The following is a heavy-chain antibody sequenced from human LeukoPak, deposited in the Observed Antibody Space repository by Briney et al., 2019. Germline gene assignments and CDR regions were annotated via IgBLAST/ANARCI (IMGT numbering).Heavy chain of an antibody. V-gene: IGHV3-7*03. Sequence: GGSLRLSCATSGFSFNNCWMSWVRQAPGKGLEWVANIKQDGSEKHYVDSVKGRFTISRDNSKSTLYIQMNSLRAEDTAVYYCARAKPKNMVRGLIMRRESRYYFDYWGQGTLVTVSS. CDR1: GFSFNNCW. D-gene: IGHD3-10*01. CDR3: ARAKPKNMVRGLIMRRESRYYFDY. CDR2: IKQDGSEK. J-gene: IGHJ4*02.